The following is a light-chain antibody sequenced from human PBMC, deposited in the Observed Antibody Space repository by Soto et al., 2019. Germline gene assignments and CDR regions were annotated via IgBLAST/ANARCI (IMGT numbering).Light chain of an antibody. CDR2: DAS. CDR1: QSVSSSY. V-gene: IGKV3-11*01. CDR3: QQRSNWPPVT. J-gene: IGKJ1*01. Sequence: EIILTQSPDTLSLSPGARATLSFSAIQSVSSSYLAWYQQKPGQAPRLLIYDASNRATGIPARFSGSGSGTDFTLTISSLEPEDFAVYYCQQRSNWPPVTFGQGTKVDIK.